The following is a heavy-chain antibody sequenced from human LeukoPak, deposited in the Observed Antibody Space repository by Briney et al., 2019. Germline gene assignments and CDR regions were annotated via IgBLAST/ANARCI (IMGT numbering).Heavy chain of an antibody. D-gene: IGHD4-17*01. J-gene: IGHJ4*02. CDR2: IPPIPST. V-gene: IGHV3-23*01. CDR3: SNLCCDYYVI. Sequence: GGSLRLSCAPSGITLKNYALSWVRQAPGKGKEGVSAIPPIPSTFSPDSFHALFTISTDNSNNTLYLHMNSLRAYVTAVYFCSNLCCDYYVIWGQGTLVTVSS. CDR1: GITLKNYA.